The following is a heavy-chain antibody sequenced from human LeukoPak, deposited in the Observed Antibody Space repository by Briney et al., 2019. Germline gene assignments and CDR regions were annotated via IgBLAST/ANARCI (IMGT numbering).Heavy chain of an antibody. D-gene: IGHD1-26*01. V-gene: IGHV3-53*01. CDR3: ARDKRVGPTLFDS. CDR2: IYSGGST. J-gene: IGHJ4*02. CDR1: GGSISSSSYY. Sequence: ETLSLTCTVSGGSISSSSYYMSWVRQAPGKGLEWVSVIYSGGSTYYADSVKGRFTISRDNSKNTLYLQMNSLRAEDTAVYYCARDKRVGPTLFDSWGQGTLVTVSS.